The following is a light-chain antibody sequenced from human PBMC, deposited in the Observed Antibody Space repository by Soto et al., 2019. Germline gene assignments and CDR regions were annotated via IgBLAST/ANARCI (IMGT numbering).Light chain of an antibody. CDR2: DEP. CDR3: QQRQQQPT. CDR1: QSVSSY. Sequence: EIVLTQSPATLSLSPGERATLSCRARQSVSSYLAWYQHKPGQAPRLLICDEPNRATVNPARFSGSGSGTDFTLPISSLEPEDFADYYCQQRQQQPTFGHGTQVEIK. J-gene: IGKJ1*01. V-gene: IGKV3-11*01.